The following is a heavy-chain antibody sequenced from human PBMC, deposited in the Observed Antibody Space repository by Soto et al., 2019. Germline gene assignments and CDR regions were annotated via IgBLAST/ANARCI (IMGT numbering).Heavy chain of an antibody. Sequence: SETLSLTCTVSGGSIGTSFYYWAWIRQPPGMGLEWVATIYYSGSTNYNPALQSRVTISIDTSKNQFSLNLSSVTAADTAVYYCARGYGRNFDYWGQGTLVTVSS. CDR2: IYYSGST. V-gene: IGHV4-39*01. D-gene: IGHD5-18*01. J-gene: IGHJ4*02. CDR1: GGSIGTSFYY. CDR3: ARGYGRNFDY.